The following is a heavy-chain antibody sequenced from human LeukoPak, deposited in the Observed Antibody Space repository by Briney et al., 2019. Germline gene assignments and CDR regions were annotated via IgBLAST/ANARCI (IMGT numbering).Heavy chain of an antibody. CDR1: GFTFSSYS. CDR3: ARVLHKRNYDSSDYYGY. Sequence: GGSLRLSCAASGFTFSSYSMNWVRQAPGKGLEWVSYISSSSSTIYYADSVKGRFTISRDNAKNSLYLQMNSLRAEDTAVYYCARVLHKRNYDSSDYYGYWGQGILVTVTS. V-gene: IGHV3-48*01. CDR2: ISSSSSTI. D-gene: IGHD3-22*01. J-gene: IGHJ4*02.